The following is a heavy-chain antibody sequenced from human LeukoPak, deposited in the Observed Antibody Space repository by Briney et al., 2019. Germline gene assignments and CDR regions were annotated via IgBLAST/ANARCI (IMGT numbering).Heavy chain of an antibody. Sequence: GESLKISRKGSGYSFTSYWIGWVRQMPGKGLEWMGIIYPGDSDTRYSPSFQGQVTISADKSISTAYLQWSSLKAPDTAMYYCARQARNSSGWLDYWGQGTLVTVSS. V-gene: IGHV5-51*01. CDR1: GYSFTSYW. J-gene: IGHJ4*02. CDR2: IYPGDSDT. CDR3: ARQARNSSGWLDY. D-gene: IGHD6-19*01.